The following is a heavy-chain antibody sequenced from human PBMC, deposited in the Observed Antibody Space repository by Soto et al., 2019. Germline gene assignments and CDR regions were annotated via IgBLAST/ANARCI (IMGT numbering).Heavy chain of an antibody. CDR3: ARSFQWLVPYFDY. D-gene: IGHD6-19*01. Sequence: TGGSLRLSCAASGFTVSSNYMSWVRQAPGKGLEWVSVIYSGGSTYYADSVKGRFTISRDNSKNTLYLQMNTLRAEDTAVYYCARSFQWLVPYFDYWGQGTLVTVSS. V-gene: IGHV3-53*01. CDR2: IYSGGST. J-gene: IGHJ4*02. CDR1: GFTVSSNY.